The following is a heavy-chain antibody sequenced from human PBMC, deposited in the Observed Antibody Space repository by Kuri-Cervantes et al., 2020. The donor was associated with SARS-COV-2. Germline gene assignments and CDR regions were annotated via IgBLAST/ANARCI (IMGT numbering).Heavy chain of an antibody. CDR3: AREGGGYCSSSSCFSLDH. CDR2: ISISGSTK. D-gene: IGHD2-2*01. J-gene: IGHJ4*02. CDR1: GFIFNDYC. V-gene: IGHV3-11*04. Sequence: GESLKISCAASGFIFNDYCMGWIRQAPGKGLEWISYISISGSTKYYADSVRGRFTISRDNVKNSLFLQMTSLRAEDTAVYYCAREGGGYCSSSSCFSLDHWGQGALVTVSS.